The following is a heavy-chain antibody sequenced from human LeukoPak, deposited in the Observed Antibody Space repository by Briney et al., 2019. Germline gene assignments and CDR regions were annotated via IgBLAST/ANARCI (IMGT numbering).Heavy chain of an antibody. Sequence: PSETLSLTCAVYGGSFSGYYWSWIRQPPEKGLEWIGEINHSGSTNYNPSLKSRVTILVDTSKNQFSLKLSSVTAADTAVYYCARRQYYYGSGNLIDYWDQGTLVTVSS. CDR1: GGSFSGYY. CDR3: ARRQYYYGSGNLIDY. D-gene: IGHD3-10*01. V-gene: IGHV4-34*01. J-gene: IGHJ4*02. CDR2: INHSGST.